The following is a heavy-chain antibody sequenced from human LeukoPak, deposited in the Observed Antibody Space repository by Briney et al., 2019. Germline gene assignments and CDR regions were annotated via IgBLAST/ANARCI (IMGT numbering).Heavy chain of an antibody. V-gene: IGHV1-2*02. Sequence: ASVKVSCKASGYTFTGYYMHWVRQAPGQGLEWMGWINPNSGGTNYAQKFQGRVTMTRDTSISTAYMELSRLRSDDTAVYYCARVREGLRLGELSLDFDYRGQGTLVTVSS. CDR1: GYTFTGYY. J-gene: IGHJ4*02. CDR2: INPNSGGT. D-gene: IGHD3-16*02. CDR3: ARVREGLRLGELSLDFDY.